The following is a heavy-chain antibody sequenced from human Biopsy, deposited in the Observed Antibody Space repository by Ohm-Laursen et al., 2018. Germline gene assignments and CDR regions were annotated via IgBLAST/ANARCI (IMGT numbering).Heavy chain of an antibody. CDR3: ARTVDTVVVTPSDH. Sequence: GASVKVSCKASGYLFINYGISWVRQAPGQGLEWLGWISTYNGNTNYVQRFRGRVTMTTDKPTSTAYVELRSLRSDDTAVYYCARTVDTVVVTPSDHWGQGTLVTVSS. J-gene: IGHJ4*02. V-gene: IGHV1-18*01. CDR1: GYLFINYG. D-gene: IGHD5-18*01. CDR2: ISTYNGNT.